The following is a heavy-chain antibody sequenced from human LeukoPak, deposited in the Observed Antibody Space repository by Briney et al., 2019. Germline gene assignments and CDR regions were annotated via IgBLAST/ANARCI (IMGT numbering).Heavy chain of an antibody. CDR3: ARASSVFYFDY. Sequence: QPGGSLRLSCAASGFTFSSYIMNWVRQAPGKGLEWVSYISSSSSTIYYADSVKGRFTISRDNAKNSLYLQMNSLRAEDTAVYYCARASSVFYFDYWGQGTLVTVSS. CDR1: GFTFSSYI. CDR2: ISSSSSTI. J-gene: IGHJ4*02. V-gene: IGHV3-48*01. D-gene: IGHD2-15*01.